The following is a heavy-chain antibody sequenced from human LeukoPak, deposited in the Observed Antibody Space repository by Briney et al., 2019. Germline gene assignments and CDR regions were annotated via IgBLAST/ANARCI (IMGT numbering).Heavy chain of an antibody. D-gene: IGHD5-24*01. CDR2: INPTSGDT. CDR1: GYTFTAYY. CDR3: ARDRGSGYIILDF. Sequence: ASVRVSCKASGYTFTAYYMHWVRQAPGQGLEGMGWINPTSGDTKYAQKFQDRVTMTRETSISTAYMELSRLTSDDPAVYYCARDRGSGYIILDFWGPGTLVTVSS. J-gene: IGHJ4*02. V-gene: IGHV1-2*02.